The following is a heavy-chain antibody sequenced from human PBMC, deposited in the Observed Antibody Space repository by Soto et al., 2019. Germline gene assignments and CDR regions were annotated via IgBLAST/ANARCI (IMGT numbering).Heavy chain of an antibody. Sequence: GGSLRLSCAASGFTFSSYAMHWVRQAPGKGLEWVAVISYDGSNKYYADCVKGRFTISRDNSKNTLYLQMNSLRAEDTAVYYCARDQYCSSTSCSLYGMDVWGQGTTVTVSS. V-gene: IGHV3-30-3*01. CDR2: ISYDGSNK. D-gene: IGHD2-2*01. J-gene: IGHJ6*02. CDR1: GFTFSSYA. CDR3: ARDQYCSSTSCSLYGMDV.